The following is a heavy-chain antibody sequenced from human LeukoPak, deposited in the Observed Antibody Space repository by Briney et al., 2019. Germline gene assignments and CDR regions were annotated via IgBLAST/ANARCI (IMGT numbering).Heavy chain of an antibody. CDR3: AKKQWELLGTFDY. Sequence: PGGSLRLSCAASGFKFDDYGMSWVRQAPGKGLEWVCDINWNGAWTGYADSVKGRFTISRDNSKNTLYLQMNSLRAEDTAVYYCAKKQWELLGTFDYWGQGTLVTVSS. CDR1: GFKFDDYG. D-gene: IGHD1-26*01. CDR2: INWNGAWT. V-gene: IGHV3-20*04. J-gene: IGHJ4*02.